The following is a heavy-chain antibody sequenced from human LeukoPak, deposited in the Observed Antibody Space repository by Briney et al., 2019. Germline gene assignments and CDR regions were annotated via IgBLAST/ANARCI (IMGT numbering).Heavy chain of an antibody. V-gene: IGHV5-51*01. CDR2: IYPGDSDT. CDR3: ARDIAVAGTNYYYGMDV. J-gene: IGHJ6*02. D-gene: IGHD6-19*01. Sequence: GESLKISCKGSGYSFTSYWIGWVRQMPGKGLEWMGIIYPGDSDTRYSPSFQGQVTISADKSISTAYLQWSSLKASDTAMYYCARDIAVAGTNYYYGMDVGGQGTTVTVSS. CDR1: GYSFTSYW.